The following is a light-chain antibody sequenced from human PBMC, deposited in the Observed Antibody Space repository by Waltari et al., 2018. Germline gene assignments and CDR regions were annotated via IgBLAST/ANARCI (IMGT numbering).Light chain of an antibody. CDR3: CSYARSSTLYV. CDR2: EVT. J-gene: IGLJ1*01. CDR1: SSDVGSYNL. V-gene: IGLV2-23*02. Sequence: QSALTQPASVSGSPGQSITISCTGPSSDVGSYNLVSWYQQHPGKAPKLMIYEVTKRPSGVSNRFSGSKSGNTASLTISGLQAEDEADYYCCSYARSSTLYVFGTGTKVTVL.